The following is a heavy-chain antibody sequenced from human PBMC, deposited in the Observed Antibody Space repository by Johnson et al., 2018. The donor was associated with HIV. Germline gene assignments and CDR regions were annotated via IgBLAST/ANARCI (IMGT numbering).Heavy chain of an antibody. Sequence: QVQLVESGGGVVQPGRSLRLSCAASGFTFSNYAIHWVRQAPGKGLEWVAVMSYDGSNKYYADSVKGRFTISRDNSKNTLYLQMSSLRTEDTAVYYCARDEGSAWTLDAFDIWGQGTMVAVSS. CDR3: ARDEGSAWTLDAFDI. CDR2: MSYDGSNK. CDR1: GFTFSNYA. J-gene: IGHJ3*02. V-gene: IGHV3-30-3*01. D-gene: IGHD6-19*01.